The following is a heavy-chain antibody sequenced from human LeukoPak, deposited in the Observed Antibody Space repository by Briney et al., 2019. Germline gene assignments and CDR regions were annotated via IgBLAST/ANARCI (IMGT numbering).Heavy chain of an antibody. Sequence: SVKVSCKASGGTFSSYAISWVRQAPGQGLEWMGGIIPIFGTANYAQKFQGRVTITADESTSTAYMELSSLRSEDTAVYYCARDPGGSDPYPPFDYWGQGTLVTVSS. CDR3: ARDPGGSDPYPPFDY. CDR2: IIPIFGTA. V-gene: IGHV1-69*13. D-gene: IGHD3-10*01. CDR1: GGTFSSYA. J-gene: IGHJ4*02.